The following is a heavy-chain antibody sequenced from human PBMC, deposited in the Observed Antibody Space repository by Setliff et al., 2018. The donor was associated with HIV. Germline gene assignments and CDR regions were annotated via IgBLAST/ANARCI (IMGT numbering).Heavy chain of an antibody. CDR1: GASFSDYY. D-gene: IGHD4-17*01. J-gene: IGHJ4*02. CDR2: VNHSGST. V-gene: IGHV4-34*01. CDR3: AREIYGGNSRPFDY. Sequence: SETLSLTCAVYGASFSDYYWNWIRQPPGKGLEWIGEVNHSGSTNYNPSLKSRVTISVDTSKNQFSLKLSSVTAADTAVYYCAREIYGGNSRPFDYWGQGTLVTVSS.